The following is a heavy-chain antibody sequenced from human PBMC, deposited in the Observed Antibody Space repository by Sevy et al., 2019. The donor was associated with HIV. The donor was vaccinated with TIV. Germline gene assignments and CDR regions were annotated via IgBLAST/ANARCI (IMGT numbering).Heavy chain of an antibody. Sequence: RGYLRLSCAASGLTVSNNYMAWVRQAPGKGLERVSVFYSGGNTYYADSVKGRFTVSRDDSKNTVYLQMNSLRVEDTALYYRAREAMPPKYAFDIWGQGTMVSVSS. D-gene: IGHD2-2*01. J-gene: IGHJ3*02. CDR1: GLTVSNNY. CDR3: AREAMPPKYAFDI. CDR2: FYSGGNT. V-gene: IGHV3-53*01.